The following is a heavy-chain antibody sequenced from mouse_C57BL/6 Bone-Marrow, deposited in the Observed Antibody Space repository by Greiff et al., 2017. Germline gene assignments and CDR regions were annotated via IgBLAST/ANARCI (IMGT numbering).Heavy chain of an antibody. Sequence: DVKLMASGPGLAKPSQTLSLTCSVTGYSITSDYWNWIRKFPGNKLEYMGYISYSSSTYYNPSLKSRISITRDTSKNQYYLQLNSVTTEDTATYYCARVYYGSSHWYFDVWGTGTTVTVSS. V-gene: IGHV3-8*01. J-gene: IGHJ1*03. CDR2: ISYSSST. CDR1: GYSITSDY. CDR3: ARVYYGSSHWYFDV. D-gene: IGHD1-1*01.